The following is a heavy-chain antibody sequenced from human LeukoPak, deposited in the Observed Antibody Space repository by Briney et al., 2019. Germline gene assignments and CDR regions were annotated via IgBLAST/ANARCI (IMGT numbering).Heavy chain of an antibody. V-gene: IGHV3-23*01. CDR1: GFTFSSNA. Sequence: GGSLRLSCAASGFTFSSNAMSWVRQAPGKGLEWVSGISGSGGSTYYADSVKGRYTISRDNSKNTLYLQMNSLRAEDTATYYCAKDGYYDSSGYYWGQGTLVTVSS. J-gene: IGHJ4*02. D-gene: IGHD3-22*01. CDR3: AKDGYYDSSGYY. CDR2: ISGSGGST.